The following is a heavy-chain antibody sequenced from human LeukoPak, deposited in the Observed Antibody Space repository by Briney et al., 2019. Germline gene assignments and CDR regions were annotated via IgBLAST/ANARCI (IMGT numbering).Heavy chain of an antibody. J-gene: IGHJ4*02. CDR3: ASRSGSYYVFDY. CDR2: IYYSGST. Sequence: SETLSLTCTVSGGSISSGGYYWSWIRQHPGKGLEWIGYIYYSGSTYYNPPLKSRVTISVDTSKNQFSLKLSSVTAADTAVYYCASRSGSYYVFDYWGQGTLVTVSS. CDR1: GGSISSGGYY. D-gene: IGHD3-10*01. V-gene: IGHV4-31*03.